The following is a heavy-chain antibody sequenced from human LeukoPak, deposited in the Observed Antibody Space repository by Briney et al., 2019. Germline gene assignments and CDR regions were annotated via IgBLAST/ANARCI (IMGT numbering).Heavy chain of an antibody. D-gene: IGHD6-13*01. CDR3: AREQQQLAHRFDY. V-gene: IGHV4-34*01. CDR1: NGSFSGYY. CDR2: INHSGST. J-gene: IGHJ4*02. Sequence: SETLSLTCSVYNGSFSGYYWSWIRQPPGKGLEWIGEINHSGSTNYNPSLKSRVTISVDTSKNQFSLKLSSVTAADTAVYYCAREQQQLAHRFDYWGQGTLVTVSS.